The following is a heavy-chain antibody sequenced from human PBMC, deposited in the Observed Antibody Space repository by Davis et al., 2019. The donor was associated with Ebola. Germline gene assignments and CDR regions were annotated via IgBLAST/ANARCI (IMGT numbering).Heavy chain of an antibody. CDR3: ARDLGGDGYCTGGVCYYFDY. J-gene: IGHJ4*02. CDR1: GFTFSSYS. CDR2: IWYDGSNE. D-gene: IGHD2-8*02. Sequence: PGGSLRLSCTASGFTFSSYSMNWVRQAPGKGLEWVAVIWYDGSNEYFADTVKGRFTISRDNAKNTLYLHMNSLTAEDTAVYYCARDLGGDGYCTGGVCYYFDYWGQGTLVTVSS. V-gene: IGHV3-33*08.